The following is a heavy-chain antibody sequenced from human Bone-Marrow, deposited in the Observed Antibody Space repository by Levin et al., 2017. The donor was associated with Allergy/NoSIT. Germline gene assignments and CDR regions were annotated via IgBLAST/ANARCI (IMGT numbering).Heavy chain of an antibody. J-gene: IGHJ3*02. Sequence: GGSLRLSCATSGFTFDVYSMHWVRQAPGEGLEWVSSISWNSEYIGYADSVKGRLTISRDNAKNFLYLQMNSLRPEDTALYYCARGGHSSGYWSHSFDMWGQGTMVTVSS. V-gene: IGHV3-9*01. D-gene: IGHD3-22*01. CDR1: GFTFDVYS. CDR3: ARGGHSSGYWSHSFDM. CDR2: ISWNSEYI.